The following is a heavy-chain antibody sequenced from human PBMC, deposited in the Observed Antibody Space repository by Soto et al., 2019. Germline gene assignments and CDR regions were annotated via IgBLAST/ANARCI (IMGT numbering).Heavy chain of an antibody. D-gene: IGHD3-3*01. V-gene: IGHV1-18*01. J-gene: IGHJ4*02. Sequence: TSNALRWARQATEQGLEWMGWISGYNGNTKYAQKLQGRVTMTTDTSTSTAYMELRSLRSDDTAVYYCARDLGGQIFDYWGQGTLVTVSP. CDR1: TSNA. CDR3: ARDLGGQIFDY. CDR2: ISGYNGNT.